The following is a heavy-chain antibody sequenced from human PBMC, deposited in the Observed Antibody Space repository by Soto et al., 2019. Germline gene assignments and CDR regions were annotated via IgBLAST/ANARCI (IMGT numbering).Heavy chain of an antibody. J-gene: IGHJ3*02. V-gene: IGHV3-66*01. CDR3: ARDGWLAPLGAFDI. CDR1: GFTVSSNY. Sequence: PGGSLRLSCAASGFTVSSNYMSWVRQAPGEGLEWVSVIYSGGSTYYADSVKGRFTISRDNSKNTLYLQMNSLRAEDTAVYYCARDGWLAPLGAFDIWGQGTMVTVSS. D-gene: IGHD6-19*01. CDR2: IYSGGST.